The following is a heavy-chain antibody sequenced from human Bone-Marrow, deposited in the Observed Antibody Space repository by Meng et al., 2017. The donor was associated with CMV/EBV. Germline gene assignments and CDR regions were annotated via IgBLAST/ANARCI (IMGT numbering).Heavy chain of an antibody. CDR2: IYPGDSDT. J-gene: IGHJ4*02. CDR1: GYSFTTYW. Sequence: GESLKISCKASGYSFTTYWIGWVRQVPGKGLEWMGMIYPGDSDTKYSPSFQGQVTISADKSISTAYLQWSGLKASATAMYYCVRGWGANIYFDYWGQGTLVTVSS. V-gene: IGHV5-51*01. D-gene: IGHD3-16*01. CDR3: VRGWGANIYFDY.